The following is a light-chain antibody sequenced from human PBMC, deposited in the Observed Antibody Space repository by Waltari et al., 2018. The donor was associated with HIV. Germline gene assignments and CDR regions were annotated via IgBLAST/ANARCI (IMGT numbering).Light chain of an antibody. CDR1: SSHIGSND. V-gene: IGLV1-47*01. CDR3: AAWDDSLSGWV. CDR2: RNN. Sequence: QSVLTQPPSTSGTPGQRVTIPCSGSSSHIGSNDVYWSHQLPGTAPKLLIYRNNQRPSGVPDRFAGSKSGTSASLAISGLRSEDEADYYWAAWDDSLSGWVFGGGTKLTVL. J-gene: IGLJ3*02.